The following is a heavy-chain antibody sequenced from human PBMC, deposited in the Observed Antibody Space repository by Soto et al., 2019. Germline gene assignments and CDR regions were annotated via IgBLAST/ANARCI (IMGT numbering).Heavy chain of an antibody. D-gene: IGHD4-17*01. CDR1: GGCISSGDYY. V-gene: IGHV4-30-4*01. CDR2: IYYSGST. J-gene: IGHJ5*02. CDR3: ARVTVTFWFDP. Sequence: ILSLTCTVSGGCISSGDYYWSWIRQPPGKGLEWIGYIYYSGSTYYNPSLKSRVTISVDTSKNQFSLKLSSVTAADTAVYYCARVTVTFWFDPWGQGTLVTVSS.